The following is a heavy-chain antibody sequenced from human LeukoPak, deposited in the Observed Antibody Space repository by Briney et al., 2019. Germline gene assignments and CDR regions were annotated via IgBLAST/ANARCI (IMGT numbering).Heavy chain of an antibody. D-gene: IGHD4-23*01. J-gene: IGHJ4*02. CDR2: IYNNENT. Sequence: PSETLSLTCTVSGGSISSYYWSWIRQPAGKGLEWIGRIYNNENTDYNPSLKSRVTMSVDMSKNQFSLKLSSVTAADTAVYYCARGLYGGKSQYYFGYWGQGTLVTVSS. V-gene: IGHV4-4*07. CDR1: GGSISSYY. CDR3: ARGLYGGKSQYYFGY.